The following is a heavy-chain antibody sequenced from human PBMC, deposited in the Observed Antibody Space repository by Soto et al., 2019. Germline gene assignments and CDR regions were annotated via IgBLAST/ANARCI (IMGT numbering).Heavy chain of an antibody. CDR2: MNPNSGNT. J-gene: IGHJ5*02. Sequence: SVKVSCKASGSTFTSYDINWVRQATGQGLEWMGWMNPNSGNTGYAQKFQGRVTMTRNTSISTAYMELSSLRSEDTAVYYCARGVGSGTYYNQYNWFDPWGQGTLVTVSS. V-gene: IGHV1-8*01. CDR1: GSTFTSYD. CDR3: ARGVGSGTYYNQYNWFDP. D-gene: IGHD3-10*01.